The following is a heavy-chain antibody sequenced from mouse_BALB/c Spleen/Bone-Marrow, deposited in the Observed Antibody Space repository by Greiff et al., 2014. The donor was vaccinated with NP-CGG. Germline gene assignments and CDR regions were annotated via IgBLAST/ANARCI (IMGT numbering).Heavy chain of an antibody. D-gene: IGHD2-2*01. CDR1: GFSLTTYG. Sequence: VQGVESGPGLVKPSQSLSITCTVSGFSLTTYGLHWVRQSPGEGLEWLGVIWSGGGTDYNAAFISRLSITKDNSKSQVFFKMNSLQTNDTAMYYCARKGYTGYFDVWGAGTTVTVSS. CDR3: ARKGYTGYFDV. J-gene: IGHJ1*01. CDR2: IWSGGGT. V-gene: IGHV2-2*02.